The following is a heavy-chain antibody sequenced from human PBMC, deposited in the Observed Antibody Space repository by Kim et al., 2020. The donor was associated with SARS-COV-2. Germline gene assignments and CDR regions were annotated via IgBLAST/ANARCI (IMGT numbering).Heavy chain of an antibody. J-gene: IGHJ4*02. D-gene: IGHD6-13*01. Sequence: VKGRLTISRENSKNTLDLQMNSLRAEDTAVYYCARSGIAAAGSSDGVIDYWGQGTLVTVSS. V-gene: IGHV3-30*07. CDR3: ARSGIAAAGSSDGVIDY.